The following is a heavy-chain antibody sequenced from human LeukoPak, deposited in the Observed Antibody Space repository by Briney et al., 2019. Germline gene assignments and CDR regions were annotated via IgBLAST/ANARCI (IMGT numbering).Heavy chain of an antibody. V-gene: IGHV3-30*18. CDR1: GFTFSSYG. J-gene: IGHJ4*02. Sequence: GGSLRLSCAASGFTFSSYGMHWVRQAPGKGLEWVAVISYGGSNKYYADSVKGRFTISRDNSKNTLYLQMNSLRAEDTAVYYCAKDWKDGVPGYWGQGTLVTVSS. CDR3: AKDWKDGVPGY. D-gene: IGHD1-1*01. CDR2: ISYGGSNK.